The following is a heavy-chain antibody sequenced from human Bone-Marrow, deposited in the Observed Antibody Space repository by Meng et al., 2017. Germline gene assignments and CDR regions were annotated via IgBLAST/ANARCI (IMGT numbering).Heavy chain of an antibody. CDR2: IIPILGIA. D-gene: IGHD6-13*01. CDR1: GGTFSSYT. V-gene: IGHV1-69*04. J-gene: IGHJ3*02. Sequence: SVKVSCRASGGTFSSYTISWVRQAPGQGLEWMGRIIPILGIANYAQKFQGRVTITADKSTSTAYMELSSLRSEDTAVYYCARDTYSSSWYLASAFDIWGQGTMVTVSS. CDR3: ARDTYSSSWYLASAFDI.